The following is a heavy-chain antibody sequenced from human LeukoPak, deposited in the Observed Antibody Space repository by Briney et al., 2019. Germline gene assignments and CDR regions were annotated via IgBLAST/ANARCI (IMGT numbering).Heavy chain of an antibody. D-gene: IGHD4-17*01. CDR1: GGSFSGYY. J-gene: IGHJ4*02. V-gene: IGHV4-34*01. CDR3: ARGQDYGDYAH. CDR2: INHSGST. Sequence: SETLSLTCAVYGGSFSGYYWSWIRQPPGKGLEWIGEINHSGSTNYNPSLKSRVTISVDTSKNQFSLKLSSVTAADTAVYYCARGQDYGDYAHWGQGTLVTVSS.